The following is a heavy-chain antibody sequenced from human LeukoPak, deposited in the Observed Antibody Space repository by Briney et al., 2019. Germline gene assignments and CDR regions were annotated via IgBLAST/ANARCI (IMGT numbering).Heavy chain of an antibody. CDR2: ISSSSSYI. CDR3: ARDIREDYGDYDGAFDI. V-gene: IGHV3-21*01. CDR1: GFTFSSYS. J-gene: IGHJ3*02. Sequence: PGGSLGLSCAASGFTFSSYSMNWVRQAPGKGLEWVSSISSSSSYIYYADSVKGRFTISRDNAKNTLYLQMNSLRAEDTAVYYCARDIREDYGDYDGAFDIWGQGTMVTVSS. D-gene: IGHD4-17*01.